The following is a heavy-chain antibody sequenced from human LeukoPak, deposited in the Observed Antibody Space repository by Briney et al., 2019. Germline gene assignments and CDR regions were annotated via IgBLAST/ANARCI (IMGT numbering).Heavy chain of an antibody. D-gene: IGHD1-26*01. CDR2: IYYSGST. V-gene: IGHV4-59*01. CDR1: GGSISSYY. CDR3: AGTTAAWYDP. Sequence: PSETLSLTCTASGGSISSYYWSWIRQPPGKGLEWIGYIYYSGSTNYNPSLKSRVTISVDTSKNQFSLKLSSVTAADTAVYYCAGTTAAWYDPWGEGALVTVSS. J-gene: IGHJ5*02.